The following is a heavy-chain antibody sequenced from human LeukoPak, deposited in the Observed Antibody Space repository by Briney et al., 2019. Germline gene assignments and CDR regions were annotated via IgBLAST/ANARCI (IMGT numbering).Heavy chain of an antibody. V-gene: IGHV4-39*07. CDR3: ARDLSYYGSGSSFDY. Sequence: GSLRLSCAASGFTFSSYSMNWVRQAPGKGLEWTGSIYYSGSTYYNPSLKSRVTISVDTSKNQFSLKLSSVTAADTAVYYCARDLSYYGSGSSFDYWGQGTLVTVSS. D-gene: IGHD3-10*01. CDR1: GFTFSSYS. J-gene: IGHJ4*02. CDR2: IYYSGST.